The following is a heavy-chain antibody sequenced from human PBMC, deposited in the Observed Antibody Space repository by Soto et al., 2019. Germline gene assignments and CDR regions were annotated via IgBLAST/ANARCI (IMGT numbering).Heavy chain of an antibody. V-gene: IGHV1-2*04. CDR3: ARGDSTDCSNGVCSFFYNHDMDV. CDR1: GYSFTDYH. J-gene: IGHJ6*02. CDR2: INPKRGGT. Sequence: ASVKVSCKASGYSFTDYHIHWVRQAPGQGLEWLGRINPKRGGTSTAQKFQGWVTMTTDTSISTASMELTRLTSDDTAIYYCARGDSTDCSNGVCSFFYNHDMDVWGQGTTVTVSS. D-gene: IGHD2-8*01.